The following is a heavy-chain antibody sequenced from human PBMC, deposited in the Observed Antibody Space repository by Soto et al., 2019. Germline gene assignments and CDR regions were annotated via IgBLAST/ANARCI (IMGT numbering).Heavy chain of an antibody. CDR1: GGSFSGYY. Sequence: PSETLSLTCAVYGGSFSGYYWSWIRQPPGKGLEWIGEINHSGSTNYNPSLKSRVTISVDTSKNQFSLKLSSVTAADTAVYYCARGRRDGYNYWGYYYYGMDVWGQGTTVTVSS. V-gene: IGHV4-34*01. CDR2: INHSGST. J-gene: IGHJ6*02. CDR3: ARGRRDGYNYWGYYYYGMDV. D-gene: IGHD5-12*01.